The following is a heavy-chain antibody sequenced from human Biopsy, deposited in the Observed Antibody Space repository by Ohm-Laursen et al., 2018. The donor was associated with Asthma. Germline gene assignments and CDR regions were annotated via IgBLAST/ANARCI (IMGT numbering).Heavy chain of an antibody. J-gene: IGHJ6*02. V-gene: IGHV1-18*01. CDR3: ASPTYCSGSSCINNYYYALDV. CDR1: GYTFNSAG. D-gene: IGHD2-15*01. CDR2: ISVYNGNT. Sequence: SSVKVPCKTSGYTFNSAGITWVRQAPGQGLEWMGWISVYNGNTKVAQKLQDRVTMITDTSTSTAYMELSSLRSDDTAVYYCASPTYCSGSSCINNYYYALDVWGQGTTVIVTS.